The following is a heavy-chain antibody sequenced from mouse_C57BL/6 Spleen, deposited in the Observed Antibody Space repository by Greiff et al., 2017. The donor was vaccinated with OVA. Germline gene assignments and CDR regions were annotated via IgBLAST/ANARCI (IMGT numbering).Heavy chain of an antibody. V-gene: IGHV1-18*01. D-gene: IGHD2-4*01. CDR2: INPNNGGT. CDR3: ARSGYDYEFAY. CDR1: GYTFTDYN. Sequence: EVKLMESGPELVKPGASVKIPCKASGYTFTDYNMDWVKQSHGKSLEWIGDINPNNGGTIYNQKFKGKATLTVDKSSSTAYMELRSLTSEDTAVYYCARSGYDYEFAYWGQGTLVTVSA. J-gene: IGHJ3*01.